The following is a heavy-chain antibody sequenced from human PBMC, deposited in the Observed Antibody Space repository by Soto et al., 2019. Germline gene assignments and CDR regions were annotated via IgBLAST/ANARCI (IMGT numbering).Heavy chain of an antibody. CDR1: GYTFTGYY. CDR3: ARDEYSRSAPFDY. Sequence: ASVKVSCKASGYTFTGYYMHWVRQAPGQGLEWMGWINPNSGSTTYAQNFQGRVTMTRDTSISTAYMELSRLRSDDTAVYYCARDEYSRSAPFDYWGRGTLVTVSS. D-gene: IGHD6-13*01. J-gene: IGHJ4*02. CDR2: INPNSGST. V-gene: IGHV1-2*02.